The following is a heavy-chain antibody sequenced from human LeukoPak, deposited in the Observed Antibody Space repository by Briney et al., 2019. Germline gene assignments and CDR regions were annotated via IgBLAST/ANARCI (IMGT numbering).Heavy chain of an antibody. J-gene: IGHJ4*02. CDR1: GYTFTSYY. CDR2: INPSGGST. D-gene: IGHD3-3*01. CDR3: ATGSELRFLDWLPEGFDY. Sequence: ASVKVSCKASGYTFTSYYMHWVRQAPGQGLEWMGIINPSGGSTSYAQKFQGRVTMTRDTSTSTVYMELSSLRSEDTAVYYCATGSELRFLDWLPEGFDYWGQGTLVTVSS. V-gene: IGHV1-46*01.